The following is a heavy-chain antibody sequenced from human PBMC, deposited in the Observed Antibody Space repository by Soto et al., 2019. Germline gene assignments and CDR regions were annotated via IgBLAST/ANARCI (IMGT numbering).Heavy chain of an antibody. V-gene: IGHV1-69*01. CDR1: GGTFSSYA. CDR3: ARDLFRAPYYYGMDV. J-gene: IGHJ6*02. Sequence: KVSCKASGGTFSSYAISWVRQAPGQGLEWMGGIIPIFGTANYAQKFQGRVTITADESTSTAYMELSSLRSEDTAVYYCARDLFRAPYYYGMDVWGQGTTVTVSS. CDR2: IIPIFGTA.